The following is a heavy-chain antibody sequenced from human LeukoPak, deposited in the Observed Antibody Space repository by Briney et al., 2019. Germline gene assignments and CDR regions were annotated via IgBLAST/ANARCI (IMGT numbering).Heavy chain of an antibody. Sequence: ASVKVSFKASGYTFTGYYMHWMRQAPGQGLEWMGWINPNSGGTNYAQKFRGRVTMTRDTSISTAYMELSRLRSDDTAVYYCARGPTVTTDYWGQGTLATVSS. D-gene: IGHD4-17*01. CDR1: GYTFTGYY. V-gene: IGHV1-2*02. CDR3: ARGPTVTTDY. J-gene: IGHJ4*02. CDR2: INPNSGGT.